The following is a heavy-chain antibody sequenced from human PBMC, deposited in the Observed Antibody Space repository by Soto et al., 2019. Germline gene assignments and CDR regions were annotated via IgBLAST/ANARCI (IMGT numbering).Heavy chain of an antibody. CDR3: ARISQGTYCRGGNCYSDY. J-gene: IGHJ4*02. V-gene: IGHV3-74*01. D-gene: IGHD2-15*01. CDR1: GFTFSSYW. Sequence: EVQLVESGGDLVQPGGSLRLSCAASGFTFSSYWMHWVRQDPEKGLVWVSRINGDGISTSYAESVKGRFTISRDNAKDPLYLHMNSLGAEDTAVYYCARISQGTYCRGGNCYSDYWGQGTLVTVSS. CDR2: INGDGIST.